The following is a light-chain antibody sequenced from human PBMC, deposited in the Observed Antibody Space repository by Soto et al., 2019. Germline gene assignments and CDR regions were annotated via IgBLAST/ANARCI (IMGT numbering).Light chain of an antibody. CDR3: QKYYDTPPT. V-gene: IGKV4-1*01. Sequence: DIVMTQSPDSLAVSLGERATINCKSSQSVLHSSNNKMYLAWYQQKPGQPPKLLIYWASIRESGVPDRISGSGSGTDFNLTIGSLQAEDVAVYYCQKYYDTPPTFGQGTKVEIK. J-gene: IGKJ1*01. CDR1: QSVLHSSNNKMY. CDR2: WAS.